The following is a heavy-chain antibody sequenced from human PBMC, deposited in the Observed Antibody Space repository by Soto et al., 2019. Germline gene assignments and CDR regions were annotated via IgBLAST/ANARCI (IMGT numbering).Heavy chain of an antibody. Sequence: QVQLQESGPGLVKPSETLSLTCSVSGGSISTYYWSWIRQPPGKGLEWIGYIYYSGSANYNASLKGLVPISINTSKDQFSLTLTSVTAAETAVYYWAPFGPYEGFGYWRQGTLVTVSS. V-gene: IGHV4-59*01. CDR1: GGSISTYY. CDR2: IYYSGSA. J-gene: IGHJ4*02. D-gene: IGHD3-3*01. CDR3: APFGPYEGFGY.